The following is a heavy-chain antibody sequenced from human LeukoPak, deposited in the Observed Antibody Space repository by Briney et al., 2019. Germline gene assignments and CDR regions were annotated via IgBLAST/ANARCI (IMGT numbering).Heavy chain of an antibody. Sequence: PGGSLRLSCAASGFTLSSYAMSWVRQGPGKGLEWVGRSRDKANSYGTEYAASVKGRFTISRDDSENSVYLQMNSPKTEDTAVYYCASFRPVYTNGRADPFDVWGQGTLVTVSS. CDR3: ASFRPVYTNGRADPFDV. V-gene: IGHV3-72*01. CDR2: SRDKANSYGT. J-gene: IGHJ3*01. CDR1: GFTLSSYA. D-gene: IGHD2-8*01.